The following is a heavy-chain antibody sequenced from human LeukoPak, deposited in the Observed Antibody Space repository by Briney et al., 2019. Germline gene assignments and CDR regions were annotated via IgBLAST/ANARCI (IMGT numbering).Heavy chain of an antibody. CDR2: ISYHGSDR. D-gene: IGHD1-26*01. CDR1: GFTFSSYA. Sequence: GGSLRLSCASSGFTFSSYAMHWVRQAPGKGLEWVAIISYHGSDRYYTDSVKGRFTISRDNSNNTLYLQMNSLRVEDTAVYYCARDHSGSQTDYWGQGTLVTVSS. CDR3: ARDHSGSQTDY. V-gene: IGHV3-30-3*01. J-gene: IGHJ4*02.